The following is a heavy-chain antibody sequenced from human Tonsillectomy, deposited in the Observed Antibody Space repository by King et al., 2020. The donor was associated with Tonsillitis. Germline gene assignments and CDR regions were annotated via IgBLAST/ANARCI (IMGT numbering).Heavy chain of an antibody. CDR1: GFTFSSYG. J-gene: IGHJ4*02. Sequence: VQLVESGGGVVQPGRSLRLSCAASGFTFSSYGMHWVRQAPGKGLEWVTVISYDGSNKYSTDSVKGRFTISRDNSKSTLYLQMNSLRAEDTAVYYCARGGIPLWSATQFDYWGQGTLVTVSS. CDR2: ISYDGSNK. V-gene: IGHV3-33*05. D-gene: IGHD5-18*01. CDR3: ARGGIPLWSATQFDY.